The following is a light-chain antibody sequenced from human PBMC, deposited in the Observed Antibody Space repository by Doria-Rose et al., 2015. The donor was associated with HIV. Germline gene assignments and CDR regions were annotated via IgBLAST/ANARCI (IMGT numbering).Light chain of an antibody. CDR2: AAS. V-gene: IGKV1-12*01. CDR1: EAISSW. Sequence: PSSVSASVGDRVTITFRASEAISSWLVWYQQKPGKAPKVLIYAASTLQSGVPSRFSGSGFGTDFTLTISNLQPEDFATYYCQQSNSFPITFGQGTRLEIK. J-gene: IGKJ5*01. CDR3: QQSNSFPIT.